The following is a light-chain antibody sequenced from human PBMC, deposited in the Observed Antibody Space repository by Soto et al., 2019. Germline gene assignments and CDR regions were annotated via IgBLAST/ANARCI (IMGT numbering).Light chain of an antibody. Sequence: QSVLTQPPSVSAAPGQKVTISCSGSSSNIGNNYVSWYQQLPGTAPKLLIYDNNKRPSGIPDRFSGSKSGTSATLGITGLQTGDEADYYGGTWDSSLRAYVFGTGTKVTVL. CDR3: GTWDSSLRAYV. J-gene: IGLJ1*01. CDR1: SSNIGNNY. CDR2: DNN. V-gene: IGLV1-51*01.